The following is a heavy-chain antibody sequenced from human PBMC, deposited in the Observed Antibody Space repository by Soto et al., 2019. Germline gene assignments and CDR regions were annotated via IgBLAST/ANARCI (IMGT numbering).Heavy chain of an antibody. V-gene: IGHV1-18*01. Sequence: ASVKVSCKASGYTFTSYGISWVRQAPGQGLEWMGWISAYNGNTNYAQKLQGRVTMTTDTSTSTAYMELRSLRSDEPAVYYCARVHMVRGVIHWLDPWGQGTLVTVSS. D-gene: IGHD3-10*01. CDR2: ISAYNGNT. CDR1: GYTFTSYG. CDR3: ARVHMVRGVIHWLDP. J-gene: IGHJ5*02.